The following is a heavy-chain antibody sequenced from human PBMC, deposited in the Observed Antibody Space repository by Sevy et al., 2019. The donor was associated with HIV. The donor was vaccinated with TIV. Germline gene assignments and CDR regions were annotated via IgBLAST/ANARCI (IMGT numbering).Heavy chain of an antibody. CDR2: ISYDGSNK. J-gene: IGHJ4*02. Sequence: GGSLRLSCAASGFTFSSYAMHWVRQAPGKGLEWVAVISYDGSNKYYADSVKGRFTISRDNSKNTLYLQMNSLRAEDTAVYYCGTAGLNPAFDYWGQGTLVTVSS. D-gene: IGHD2-8*02. V-gene: IGHV3-30-3*01. CDR3: GTAGLNPAFDY. CDR1: GFTFSSYA.